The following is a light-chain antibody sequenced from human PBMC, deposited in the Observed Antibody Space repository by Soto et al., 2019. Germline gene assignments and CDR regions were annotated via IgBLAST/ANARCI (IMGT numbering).Light chain of an antibody. Sequence: DIQMTQSPSSLSASVGDRVTITCRASQSISSYLNWYQQKPGKAPKLLIYAASSLQSGVPSRFSGSGSGTDFTLTISSLHPEDFATYYCQQTYSIPRFTFGPGTKVAVK. CDR3: QQTYSIPRFT. J-gene: IGKJ3*01. CDR1: QSISSY. V-gene: IGKV1-39*01. CDR2: AAS.